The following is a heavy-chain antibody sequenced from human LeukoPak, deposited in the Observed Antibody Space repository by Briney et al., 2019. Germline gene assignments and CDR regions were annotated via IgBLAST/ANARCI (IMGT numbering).Heavy chain of an antibody. V-gene: IGHV3-30*02. Sequence: PGGSLRLSCATSGFTFSTSGKHWVRQAPGKGLEWMAFIRYDGSDTYYADSVKGRFIISRDNSKNTLYLQMNSLRVEDTAVYYCAKDSSIAAAGRLGFDYWGQGTLVTVSS. CDR2: IRYDGSDT. CDR3: AKDSSIAAAGRLGFDY. D-gene: IGHD6-13*01. J-gene: IGHJ4*02. CDR1: GFTFSTSG.